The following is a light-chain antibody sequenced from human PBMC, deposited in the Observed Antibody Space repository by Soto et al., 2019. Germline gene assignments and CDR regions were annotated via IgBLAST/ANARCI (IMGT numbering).Light chain of an antibody. J-gene: IGKJ1*01. V-gene: IGKV1-39*01. Sequence: DIQMTQSPSSLSASIGDRVTIACRASQSIGTNLNWYQRKPGKAPNLLIYAASNLQSGAPSRFSGSGSGTDFTLTISSLQPEDLAVYYCQQYGSSPRTFGQGTKGEIK. CDR1: QSIGTN. CDR3: QQYGSSPRT. CDR2: AAS.